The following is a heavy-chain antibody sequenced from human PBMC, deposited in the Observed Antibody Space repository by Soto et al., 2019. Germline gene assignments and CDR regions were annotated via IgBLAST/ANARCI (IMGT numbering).Heavy chain of an antibody. J-gene: IGHJ4*02. CDR1: GFTFSSYA. Sequence: EVQLLESGGGLVQPGGSLRLSCAASGFTFSSYAMSWVRQAPGKGLEWVSAISGSGGSTYYADSVKGRFTISRDNSKNRRYLQMSSLRAEDTDVYYCAGAPNDAVAGAFDYWGQGTLVNGSS. CDR3: AGAPNDAVAGAFDY. D-gene: IGHD6-19*01. V-gene: IGHV3-23*01. CDR2: ISGSGGST.